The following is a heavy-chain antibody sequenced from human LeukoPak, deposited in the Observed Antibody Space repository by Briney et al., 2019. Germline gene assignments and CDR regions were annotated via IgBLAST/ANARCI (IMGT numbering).Heavy chain of an antibody. Sequence: PSETLSLTCTVSGGSISSSIYYWGWIRQPPGKGLEWIGNIYYSGSTYYNPSLKSRVIISVDTSKNQFSLKLNSVTAADTSIYYCARHFYCGGDRYCPLDYWGQGALVTVSS. V-gene: IGHV4-39*01. CDR3: ARHFYCGGDRYCPLDY. CDR1: GGSISSSIYY. D-gene: IGHD2-21*02. CDR2: IYYSGST. J-gene: IGHJ4*02.